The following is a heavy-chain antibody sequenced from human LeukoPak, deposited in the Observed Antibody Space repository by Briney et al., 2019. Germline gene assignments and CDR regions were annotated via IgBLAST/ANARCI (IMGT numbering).Heavy chain of an antibody. CDR1: GYTFTGYY. D-gene: IGHD1-26*01. CDR3: ARDRSSGSYYGDFDY. CDR2: INPNSGGT. V-gene: IGHV1-2*06. Sequence: ASVKVSCKAFGYTFTGYYMHWVRQAPGQVLEWMGRINPNSGGTNYAQKFQGRVTMTRDTSISTAYMELSRLRSDDTAVYYCARDRSSGSYYGDFDYWGQGTLVTVSS. J-gene: IGHJ4*02.